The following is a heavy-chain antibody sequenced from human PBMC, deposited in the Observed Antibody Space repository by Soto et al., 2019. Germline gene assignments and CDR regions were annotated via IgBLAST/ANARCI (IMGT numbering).Heavy chain of an antibody. Sequence: GGSLRLSCAASGFTFSSYAMSWVRQAPGKGLEWVGRIKSKTDGGTTDYAAPVKGRFTISRDDSKNTLYLQMNSLKTEDTAVYYCNTQSWTRPETWGKGTLVTVSS. CDR1: GFTFSSYA. D-gene: IGHD3-16*02. J-gene: IGHJ4*02. CDR3: NTQSWTRPET. CDR2: IKSKTDGGTT. V-gene: IGHV3-15*01.